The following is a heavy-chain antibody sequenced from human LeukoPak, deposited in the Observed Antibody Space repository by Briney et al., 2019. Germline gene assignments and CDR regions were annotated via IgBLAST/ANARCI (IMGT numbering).Heavy chain of an antibody. D-gene: IGHD6-13*01. CDR2: INSDGSSS. J-gene: IGHJ4*02. V-gene: IGHV3-74*01. CDR1: GFTFSSYW. Sequence: GVSLRLFCAASGFTFSSYWMHWVRQAPGKGLVWVSRINSDGSSSTYADSVKGRFTISRDNAKNTLYLQMNSLRAEDTAVYYCVTSSWYGGHFDYWGQGTLVTVSS. CDR3: VTSSWYGGHFDY.